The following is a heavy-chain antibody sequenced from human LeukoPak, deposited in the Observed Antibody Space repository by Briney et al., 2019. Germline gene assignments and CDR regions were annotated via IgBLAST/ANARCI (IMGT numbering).Heavy chain of an antibody. V-gene: IGHV3-23*01. CDR2: ISGRGEST. Sequence: GGSLRLSCAASGFTFSSSAMTRVRQAPGKGLEWVSGISGRGESTYYADSVKGRFTISRDNSKNTLYLQMNSLRAEDTAVYYCAKSLRYFDWSDVFDIWGQGTMVTVSS. D-gene: IGHD3-9*01. CDR1: GFTFSSSA. J-gene: IGHJ3*02. CDR3: AKSLRYFDWSDVFDI.